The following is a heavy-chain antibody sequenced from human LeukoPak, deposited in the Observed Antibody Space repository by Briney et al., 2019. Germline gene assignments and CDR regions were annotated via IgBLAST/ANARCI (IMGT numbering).Heavy chain of an antibody. CDR3: ARGRVVRGVMAY. CDR2: INHSGST. CDR1: GGSLSGYY. D-gene: IGHD3-10*01. Sequence: SETLSLTCAVSGGSLSGYYWSWIRQPPGKGLEWIGEINHSGSTNYNPSLKSRVTISVDTSKNQFSLKLSSVTAADTAVYYWARGRVVRGVMAYWGQGTLVTVSS. J-gene: IGHJ4*02. V-gene: IGHV4-34*01.